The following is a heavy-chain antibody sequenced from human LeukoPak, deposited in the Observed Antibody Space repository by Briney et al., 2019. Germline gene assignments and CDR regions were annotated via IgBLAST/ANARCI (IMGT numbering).Heavy chain of an antibody. CDR1: GGSISSYY. CDR3: ARAYSSSWYGRNYYMDV. J-gene: IGHJ6*03. V-gene: IGHV4-59*01. CDR2: IYYSGST. D-gene: IGHD6-13*01. Sequence: PSETLSLTCTVSGGSISSYYRSWIRQPPGKGLEWIGYIYYSGSTNYNPSLKSRVTISVDTSKNQFSLKLSSVTAADTAVYYCARAYSSSWYGRNYYMDVWGKRTTVTVSS.